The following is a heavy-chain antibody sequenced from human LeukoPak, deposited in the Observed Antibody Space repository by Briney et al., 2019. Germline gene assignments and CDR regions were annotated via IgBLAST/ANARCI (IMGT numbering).Heavy chain of an antibody. CDR1: GGTFSSYA. D-gene: IGHD3-16*01. V-gene: IGHV1-69*05. Sequence: SVKVSCKASGGTFSSYAISWVRQAPGQGLEWMGRITPIFGTANYAQKFQGRVTITTDESTSTAYMELSSLRSEDTAVYYCAREPYDYVWGSLGNRWYFDYWGQGTLVTVSS. J-gene: IGHJ4*02. CDR3: AREPYDYVWGSLGNRWYFDY. CDR2: ITPIFGTA.